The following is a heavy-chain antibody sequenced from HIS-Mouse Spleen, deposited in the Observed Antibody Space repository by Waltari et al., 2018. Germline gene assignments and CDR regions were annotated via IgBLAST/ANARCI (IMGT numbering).Heavy chain of an antibody. CDR3: AREIPYSSSWYDWYFDL. V-gene: IGHV4-39*07. D-gene: IGHD6-13*01. CDR1: GGSISSSSYY. CDR2: IYYSGST. J-gene: IGHJ2*01. Sequence: QLQLQESGPGLVKPSETLSLTCTVSGGSISSSSYYCGWLRQPPGKGLEWIGSIYYSGSTYYNPSLKSRVTISVETSKNQFSLKLSSVTAADTAVYYCAREIPYSSSWYDWYFDLWGRGTLVTVSS.